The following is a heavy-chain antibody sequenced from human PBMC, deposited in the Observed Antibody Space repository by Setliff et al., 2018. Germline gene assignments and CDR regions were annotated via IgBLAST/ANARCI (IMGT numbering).Heavy chain of an antibody. Sequence: GGSLRLSCAASGFTFSDYWMHWVRQAPGKGLVWVSRVDSDGSSTKYADSVKGRFTISRDNAKNTLHLQMNSLRAEDTAVYYCAKTQLHLWSVEAYNFWSGPALDVWGKGTTVTVSS. CDR2: VDSDGSST. D-gene: IGHD3-3*01. J-gene: IGHJ6*03. CDR3: AKTQLHLWSVEAYNFWSGPALDV. V-gene: IGHV3-74*03. CDR1: GFTFSDYW.